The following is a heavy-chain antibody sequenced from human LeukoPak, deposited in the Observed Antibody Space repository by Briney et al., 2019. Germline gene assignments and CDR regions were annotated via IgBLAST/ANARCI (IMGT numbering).Heavy chain of an antibody. CDR1: GGSIGSSSYY. J-gene: IGHJ4*02. D-gene: IGHD4-23*01. CDR2: IYYSGST. Sequence: PSETLSLTCTVSGGSIGSSSYYWGWIRQPPGKRLEWIGSIYYSGSTYYNPSLKSRVTISVDTSKNQFSLKLSSVTAADTAVYYCARHETTVATWDFDYWGQGTLVTVSP. CDR3: ARHETTVATWDFDY. V-gene: IGHV4-39*01.